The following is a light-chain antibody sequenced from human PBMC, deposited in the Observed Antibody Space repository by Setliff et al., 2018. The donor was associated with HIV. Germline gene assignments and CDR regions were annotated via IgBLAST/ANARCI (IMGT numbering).Light chain of an antibody. CDR3: TSYTTSSSPYV. CDR1: RSDVGGYDY. Sequence: QSALTQPASVSGSPGQSITISCTGTRSDVGGYDYVSWYQHHPGKAPNLIIYNVNKRPSGVSNRLSGSKSGNTASLTISGLQAEDEADYYCTSYTTSSSPYVFGTGTKVTVL. J-gene: IGLJ1*01. V-gene: IGLV2-14*03. CDR2: NVN.